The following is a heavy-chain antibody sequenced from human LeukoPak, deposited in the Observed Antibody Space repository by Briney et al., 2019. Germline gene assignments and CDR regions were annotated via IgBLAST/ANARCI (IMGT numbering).Heavy chain of an antibody. Sequence: PSETLSLTCTVSGGSISSGGYYWSWIRQPPGKGLEWIGYIYHSGSTYYNPSLKSRVTISLDRSKNQFSLKLSSVTAADTAVYYCARGDYYYYMDVWGKGTTVTVSS. V-gene: IGHV4-30-2*01. CDR2: IYHSGST. CDR1: GGSISSGGYY. CDR3: ARGDYYYYMDV. J-gene: IGHJ6*03.